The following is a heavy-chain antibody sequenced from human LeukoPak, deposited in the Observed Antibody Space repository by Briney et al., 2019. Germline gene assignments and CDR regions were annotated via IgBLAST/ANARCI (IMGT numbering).Heavy chain of an antibody. CDR2: ISYDGSNK. D-gene: IGHD2-21*02. CDR3: ARAVWEVTAKIDY. J-gene: IGHJ4*02. Sequence: GGSLRISCAAYGFTFSSYAMHWVRQAPGKGIEWVAVISYDGSNKYYADSVKGRFTISRDNSKNTLYLQMNSLRAEDTAVYYCARAVWEVTAKIDYWGQGTLVTVSS. V-gene: IGHV3-30*01. CDR1: GFTFSSYA.